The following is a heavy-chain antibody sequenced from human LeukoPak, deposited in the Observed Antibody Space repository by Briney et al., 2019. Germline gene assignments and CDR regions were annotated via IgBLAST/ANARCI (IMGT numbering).Heavy chain of an antibody. Sequence: ASVKVSCKASGYTFTGYYMHWVRQAPGQGLEWMGRINPNSGGTNYAQKFQGRVTMTRDTSISTAYMELSRLRSDDTAVSYCARERGYNALFDYWGQGTLVTVSS. CDR1: GYTFTGYY. D-gene: IGHD1-1*01. J-gene: IGHJ4*02. CDR3: ARERGYNALFDY. CDR2: INPNSGGT. V-gene: IGHV1-2*06.